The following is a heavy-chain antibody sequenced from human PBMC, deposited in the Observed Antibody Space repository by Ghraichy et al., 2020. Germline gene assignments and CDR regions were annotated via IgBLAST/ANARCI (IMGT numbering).Heavy chain of an antibody. CDR1: GVSINNFF. CDR2: VHYSGNT. Sequence: SETLSLTCTVSGVSINNFFWSWIRQPPGKGLEWIGDVHYSGNTNYNPSLKSRFTISVDTSKNQFSLRLTSVTAADTAMYYCAKHYSSRWTNFDYWGQGTLVTVSS. D-gene: IGHD3-22*01. V-gene: IGHV4-59*01. J-gene: IGHJ4*02. CDR3: AKHYSSRWTNFDY.